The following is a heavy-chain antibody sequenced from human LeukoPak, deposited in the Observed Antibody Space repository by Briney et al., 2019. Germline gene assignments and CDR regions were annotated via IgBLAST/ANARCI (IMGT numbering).Heavy chain of an antibody. J-gene: IGHJ6*03. D-gene: IGHD3-9*01. CDR2: INHSGST. V-gene: IGHV4-34*01. CDR3: ARRSTYYDILTGYRNYYYMDV. Sequence: PSETLSLTCAVYGGSFSGYYWSWLRQPPGKGREWIGEINHSGSTNYYPSLKSRVTISVDTSKNQFSLKLSSVTAADTAVYYCARRSTYYDILTGYRNYYYMDVWGKGTTVTVSS. CDR1: GGSFSGYY.